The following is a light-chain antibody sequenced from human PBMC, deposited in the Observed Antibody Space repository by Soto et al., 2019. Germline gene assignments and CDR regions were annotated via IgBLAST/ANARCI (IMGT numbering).Light chain of an antibody. V-gene: IGKV3-20*01. Sequence: ENVLTQSPGTLSLSPGEEATLSCRASQSVNNNYLAWYQQIPGQPPRLLIYGASSRATGIPDRFSGRGSGTDFTLSISRLEPEAFSVYYRQQYATSPRSFGQGTEV. CDR2: GAS. CDR3: QQYATSPRS. CDR1: QSVNNNY. J-gene: IGKJ1*01.